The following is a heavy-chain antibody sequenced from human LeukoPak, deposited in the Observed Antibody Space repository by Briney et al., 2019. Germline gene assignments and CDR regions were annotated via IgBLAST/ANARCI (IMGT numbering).Heavy chain of an antibody. D-gene: IGHD2-8*01. CDR1: GGSISSSSYY. CDR3: AGSTYDNWFDP. Sequence: PSETLSLTCTDSGGSISSSSYYCGWIRQPPGKGLEWIGSIYHSGSTYYNPSLKSRVTLSVETSKNQFSLKLSSVTAADTAVYYCAGSTYDNWFDPWGQGTLVTVSS. J-gene: IGHJ5*02. CDR2: IYHSGST. V-gene: IGHV4-39*01.